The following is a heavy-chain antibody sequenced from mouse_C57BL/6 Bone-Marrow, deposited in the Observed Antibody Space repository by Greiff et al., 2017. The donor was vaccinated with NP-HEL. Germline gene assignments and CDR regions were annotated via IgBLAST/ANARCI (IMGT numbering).Heavy chain of an antibody. J-gene: IGHJ2*01. Sequence: VQLQQPGAELVMPGASVKLSCEASGYTFTSYWMHWVKQRPGQGLEWIGEIDPSDSYTNYNQKFKGKSTLTVDKSSSTAYMQLSSLTSEDSAVYYCARRAPLYYDYDGYYFDYWGQGTTLTVSS. D-gene: IGHD2-4*01. CDR3: ARRAPLYYDYDGYYFDY. CDR2: IDPSDSYT. CDR1: GYTFTSYW. V-gene: IGHV1-69*01.